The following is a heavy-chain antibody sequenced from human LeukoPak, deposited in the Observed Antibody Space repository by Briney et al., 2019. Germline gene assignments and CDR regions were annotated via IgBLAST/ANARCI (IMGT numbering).Heavy chain of an antibody. CDR2: INPSGRST. V-gene: IGHV1-46*01. D-gene: IGHD2-15*01. Sequence: ASVKVSCKASGYTFTSNHIHWVRQAPGQGLEWMGIINPSGRSTNYAHKFQGRVTMTSDTSTSTVYMELSSLGSEDTAVYYCAKEQGQVPGPLVVAGTYYFDYWGQGTLVTVSS. CDR1: GYTFTSNH. CDR3: AKEQGQVPGPLVVAGTYYFDY. J-gene: IGHJ4*02.